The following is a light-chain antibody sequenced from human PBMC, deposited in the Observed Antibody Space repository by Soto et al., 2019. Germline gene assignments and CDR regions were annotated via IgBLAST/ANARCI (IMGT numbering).Light chain of an antibody. V-gene: IGLV2-14*03. CDR2: DVS. J-gene: IGLJ1*01. CDR3: SSYTSSGTYV. Sequence: QSALTQPASVSGSPGQSITISCNGSSSDVGGYNYVSWYQQHPGKAPKLMIYDVSSRPSGVSNRFSGSKSGNTASLTISGLQAEDEADYFCSSYTSSGTYVFGTGTKLTV. CDR1: SSDVGGYNY.